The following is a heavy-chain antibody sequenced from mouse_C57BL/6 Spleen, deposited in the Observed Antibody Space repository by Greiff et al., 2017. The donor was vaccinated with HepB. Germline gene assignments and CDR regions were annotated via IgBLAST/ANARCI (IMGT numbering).Heavy chain of an antibody. Sequence: QVQLQQPGAELVRPGSSVKLSCKASGYTFTSYWMHWVKQRPIQGLEWIGNIYTSDSETHYNQKFKDKDTLTVDKSSSTAYMQLSSLTAEDSAVYYCAVSDGSSYFDYWGQGTTLTVSS. CDR1: GYTFTSYW. CDR3: AVSDGSSYFDY. D-gene: IGHD1-1*01. CDR2: IYTSDSET. J-gene: IGHJ2*01. V-gene: IGHV1-52*01.